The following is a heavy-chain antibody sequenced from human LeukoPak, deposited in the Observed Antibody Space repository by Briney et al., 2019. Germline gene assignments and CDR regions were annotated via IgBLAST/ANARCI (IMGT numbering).Heavy chain of an antibody. CDR1: GITLSNYG. CDR2: ISASGGGP. D-gene: IGHD3-10*01. CDR3: AKRGVVIRVFLVGFHKEAYYFDS. Sequence: PGGSLRLSCAVSGITLSNYGMSWVRQAPGKGLEWVAGISASGGGPNYADSVKGRFTISRDNPKNTLYLQMNSLRAEDTAVYFCAKRGVVIRVFLVGFHKEAYYFDSWGQGALVTVSS. V-gene: IGHV3-23*01. J-gene: IGHJ4*02.